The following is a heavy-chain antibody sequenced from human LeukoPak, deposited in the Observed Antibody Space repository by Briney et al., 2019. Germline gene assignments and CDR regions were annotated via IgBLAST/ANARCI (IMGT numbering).Heavy chain of an antibody. D-gene: IGHD6-19*01. CDR2: INSDGSST. V-gene: IGHV3-74*01. CDR1: GFTFSNYW. Sequence: PWGSLLLSCAASGFTFSNYWMHWVRQAPGKGLGWVSRINSDGSSTSYADSVKGRFTISRDNAKNTLYLQMNSLRAEDTAVYYCARDLAQWLVLGYWGQGTLVTVSS. J-gene: IGHJ4*02. CDR3: ARDLAQWLVLGY.